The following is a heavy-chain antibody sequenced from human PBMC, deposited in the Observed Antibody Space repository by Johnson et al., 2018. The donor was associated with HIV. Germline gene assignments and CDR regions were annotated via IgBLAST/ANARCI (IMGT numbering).Heavy chain of an antibody. Sequence: VQLVESGGGLVQPGGSLRLSCVASGFIFGDAAMIWVRQAPGKGLEWVSGLSGRDTGTYYADSVKGRFTISRDNSKNTLYLQMNSLRAEDTAVYYCAKDRVVTNDAFDIWGQGTMVTVSS. CDR1: GFIFGDAA. CDR2: LSGRDTGT. J-gene: IGHJ3*02. CDR3: AKDRVVTNDAFDI. D-gene: IGHD2-21*02. V-gene: IGHV3-23*04.